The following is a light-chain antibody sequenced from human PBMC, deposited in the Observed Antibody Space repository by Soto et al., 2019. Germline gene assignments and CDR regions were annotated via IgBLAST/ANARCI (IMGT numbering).Light chain of an antibody. V-gene: IGLV1-44*01. CDR2: SND. CDR3: AAWDDSLNGYV. CDR1: SSNIGSNS. Sequence: QAVVTQPPSASGTPGQRVTISCSGSSSNIGSNSVNWYQQLPGTAPKLLIYSNDRRPSGVPDRFSGSKSGTSASLAISGLQSEDEADYDCAAWDDSLNGYVFGTGTQLTVL. J-gene: IGLJ1*01.